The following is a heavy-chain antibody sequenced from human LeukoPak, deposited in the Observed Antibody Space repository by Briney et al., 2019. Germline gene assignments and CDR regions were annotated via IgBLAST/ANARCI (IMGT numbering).Heavy chain of an antibody. Sequence: SGPALVKPPQPLTLTCTFSGFSLSTSGMCVSWIRQPPGKALEWLARIDWDDDKFYSTSLKTRLTISKDTSKNQVVLTMTNMDPVDTATYYCARFHRYLGVSLDYWAQGTLVTVSS. CDR2: IDWDDDK. CDR3: ARFHRYLGVSLDY. J-gene: IGHJ4*02. CDR1: GFSLSTSGMC. V-gene: IGHV2-70*17. D-gene: IGHD3-16*01.